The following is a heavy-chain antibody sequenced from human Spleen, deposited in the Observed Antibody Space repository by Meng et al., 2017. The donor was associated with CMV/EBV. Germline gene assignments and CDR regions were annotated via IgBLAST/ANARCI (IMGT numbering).Heavy chain of an antibody. D-gene: IGHD2-2*01. V-gene: IGHV4-59*08. CDR2: IYYSGST. J-gene: IGHJ5*02. Sequence: GSLRLSCTVSGGPISSSYWSWIRQPPGKGLELIGYIYYSGSTNYNPSLKSRVTISVDTSKNQFSLKLSSVTAADTAVYYCARVYTRYCSSTSCFDWFDPWGQGTLVTVSS. CDR3: ARVYTRYCSSTSCFDWFDP. CDR1: GGPISSSY.